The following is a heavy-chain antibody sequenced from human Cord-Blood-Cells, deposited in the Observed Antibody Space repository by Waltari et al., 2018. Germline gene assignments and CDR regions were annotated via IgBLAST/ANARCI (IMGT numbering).Heavy chain of an antibody. V-gene: IGHV1-69*01. CDR3: ARVRYYDSSGYYYYFDY. CDR1: GGTFSSYA. CDR2: IIPIFGTA. D-gene: IGHD3-22*01. Sequence: QVQLVQSGAEVKKPGSSVKVSCKAYGGTFSSYAISWVRLAAGQGLEWMGGIIPIFGTANYAQKFQGRVTITADESTSTAYMELSSLRSEDTAVYYCARVRYYDSSGYYYYFDYWGQGTLVTVSS. J-gene: IGHJ4*02.